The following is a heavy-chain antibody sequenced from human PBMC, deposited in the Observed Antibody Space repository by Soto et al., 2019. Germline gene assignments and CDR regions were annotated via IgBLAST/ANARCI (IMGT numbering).Heavy chain of an antibody. Sequence: QVQLVQSGGEVKQPGASVKVSCKATGYTFINSAIAWVRQAPGQGLEWMGWISPYNGNTNYAQSVQGSVTITKDTSTRTAYMEIRSLRFDDTAVYYCARDQSSGVFDYWGQGTLVTVST. J-gene: IGHJ4*02. V-gene: IGHV1-18*01. CDR3: ARDQSSGVFDY. D-gene: IGHD3-22*01. CDR1: GYTFINSA. CDR2: ISPYNGNT.